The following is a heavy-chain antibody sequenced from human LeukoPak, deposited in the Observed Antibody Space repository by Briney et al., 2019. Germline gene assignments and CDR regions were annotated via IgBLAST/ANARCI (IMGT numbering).Heavy chain of an antibody. Sequence: GGSLRLSCAASGFTFSSYGMHWVRQAPGKGLEWVAVISYDGSNKYYADSVKGRFTISRDNSKNTLYLQMNSLRAEDTAVYYCAREYSSSWYYFDYWGQGTLVTVSS. CDR1: GFTFSSYG. J-gene: IGHJ4*02. CDR3: AREYSSSWYYFDY. V-gene: IGHV3-30*03. CDR2: ISYDGSNK. D-gene: IGHD6-13*01.